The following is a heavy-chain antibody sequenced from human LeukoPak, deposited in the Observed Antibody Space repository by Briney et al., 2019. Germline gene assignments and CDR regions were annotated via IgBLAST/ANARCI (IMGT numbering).Heavy chain of an antibody. CDR2: IIPILCIA. J-gene: IGHJ3*02. CDR1: GGTFSSYA. V-gene: IGHV1-69*04. Sequence: ASVKVSCKASGGTFSSYAISWVRQAPGQGLEWMGRIIPILCIANYAQKFQGRVTITADKSTSTAYMEPSSLRSEDTAVYYCARESSSPPFFDAFDIWGQGTMVTVSS. D-gene: IGHD6-13*01. CDR3: ARESSSPPFFDAFDI.